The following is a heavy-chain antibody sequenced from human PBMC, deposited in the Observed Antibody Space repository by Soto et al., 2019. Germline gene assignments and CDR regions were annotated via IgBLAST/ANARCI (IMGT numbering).Heavy chain of an antibody. Sequence: QVQLQESGPGLVKPSETLSLTCTVSGGSISSYYWSWIRQRPGKGLEWIGYIYYSGSTNYNPSLKSRVTISVDTSKDQFSLKLSSVTAADTTVYYCARLLWSRGDWFDPWGQGTLVTVSS. CDR2: IYYSGST. CDR3: ARLLWSRGDWFDP. D-gene: IGHD3-10*01. CDR1: GGSISSYY. J-gene: IGHJ5*02. V-gene: IGHV4-59*08.